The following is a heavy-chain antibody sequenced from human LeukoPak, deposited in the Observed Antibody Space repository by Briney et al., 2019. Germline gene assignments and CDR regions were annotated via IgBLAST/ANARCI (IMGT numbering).Heavy chain of an antibody. CDR2: IYYSGST. J-gene: IGHJ3*02. D-gene: IGHD4-23*01. CDR3: ARRGRWSQNNDAFDI. Sequence: SETLSLTCTVSGGSISSSSYYWGWIRQPPGKGLEWIGYIYYSGSTNYNPSLKSRVTISVDTSKNQFSLKLSSVTAADTAVYYCARRGRWSQNNDAFDIWGQGTMVTVSS. V-gene: IGHV4-61*05. CDR1: GGSISSSSYY.